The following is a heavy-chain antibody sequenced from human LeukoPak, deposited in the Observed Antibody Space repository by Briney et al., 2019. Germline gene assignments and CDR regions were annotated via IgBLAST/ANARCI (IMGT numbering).Heavy chain of an antibody. Sequence: ASVKVSCKASGGTFSSYAISWVRQAPGQGLEWMGGIIPIFGTANYAQKFQGRVTITADEYTSTAYMELSSLRSEDTAVYYCARGIVATDGENYYGMDVWGKGTTVTVSS. CDR2: IIPIFGTA. CDR3: ARGIVATDGENYYGMDV. CDR1: GGTFSSYA. J-gene: IGHJ6*04. V-gene: IGHV1-69*01. D-gene: IGHD5-12*01.